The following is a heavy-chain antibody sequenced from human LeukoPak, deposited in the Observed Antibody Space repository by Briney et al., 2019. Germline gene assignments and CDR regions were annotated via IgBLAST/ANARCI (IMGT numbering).Heavy chain of an antibody. CDR1: GFTFSSYW. J-gene: IGHJ4*02. V-gene: IGHV3-7*01. CDR3: ARTYDILTGYPYYFDY. CDR2: IKQDGSEK. D-gene: IGHD3-9*01. Sequence: GGSLRLSCAASGFTFSSYWMSWVRQAPGKGLEWVANIKQDGSEKYYVDSVKGRFTISRDNAKNSLYLQMNSLRAEDTAVYYCARTYDILTGYPYYFDYWGQGTLVTVSS.